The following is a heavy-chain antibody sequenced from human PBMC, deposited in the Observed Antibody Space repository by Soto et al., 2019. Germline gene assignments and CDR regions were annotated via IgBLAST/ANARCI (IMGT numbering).Heavy chain of an antibody. J-gene: IGHJ6*02. V-gene: IGHV3-43D*04. CDR2: ISWDGGST. D-gene: IGHD3-10*01. CDR3: AKCAYGSYYYGMDV. Sequence: GGSLRLSCAASGFTFDDYAMHWVRQAPGKGLEWVSLISWDGGSTYYADSVKGRFTISRDNSKNSLYLQMNSPRAEDTALYYCAKCAYGSYYYGMDVGGQGTTVTVSS. CDR1: GFTFDDYA.